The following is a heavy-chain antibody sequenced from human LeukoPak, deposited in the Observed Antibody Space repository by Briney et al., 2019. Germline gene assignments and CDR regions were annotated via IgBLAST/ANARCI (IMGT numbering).Heavy chain of an antibody. Sequence: PSETLSLTCAVYGGSFSGYYWSWIRQPPGKGLEWIGEINHSGSTNYNPSLKSRLTISVDTSKNQFSLKLSSVTAADTAVYYCARRWLGQQCYFDFWGQGTLVSVSS. CDR2: INHSGST. CDR1: GGSFSGYY. D-gene: IGHD3-10*01. CDR3: ARRWLGQQCYFDF. V-gene: IGHV4-34*01. J-gene: IGHJ4*02.